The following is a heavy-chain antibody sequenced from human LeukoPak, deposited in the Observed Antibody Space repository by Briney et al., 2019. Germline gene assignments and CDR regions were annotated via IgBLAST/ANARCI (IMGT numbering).Heavy chain of an antibody. Sequence: GGSLRLSCAASGFTFSSYSMNWVRQAPGKGLEWVSYISSSSSTIYYADSVKGRFTISRDNSKNTLYLQMNSLRAEDTAVYYCAREDSSGWYYDAFDIWGQGTMVTVSS. CDR3: AREDSSGWYYDAFDI. V-gene: IGHV3-48*01. CDR2: ISSSSSTI. D-gene: IGHD6-19*01. CDR1: GFTFSSYS. J-gene: IGHJ3*02.